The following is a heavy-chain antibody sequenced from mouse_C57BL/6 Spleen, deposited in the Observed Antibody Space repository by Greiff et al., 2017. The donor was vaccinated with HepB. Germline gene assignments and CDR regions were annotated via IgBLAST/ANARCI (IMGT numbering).Heavy chain of an antibody. J-gene: IGHJ3*01. CDR1: GFTFSDYG. Sequence: EVQGVESGGGLVQPGGSLKLSCAASGFTFSDYGMAWVRQAPRKGPEWVAFISNLAYSIYYADTVTGRFTISRENAKNTLYLEMSSLRSEDTAMYYCARPELCLAWVAYWGQGTLVTVSA. D-gene: IGHD4-1*01. V-gene: IGHV5-15*01. CDR2: ISNLAYSI. CDR3: ARPELCLAWVAY.